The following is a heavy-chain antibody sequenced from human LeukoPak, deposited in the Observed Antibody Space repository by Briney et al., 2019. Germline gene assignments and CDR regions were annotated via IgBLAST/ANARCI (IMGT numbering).Heavy chain of an antibody. CDR3: TRKSDAKSYYPD. D-gene: IGHD3-10*01. V-gene: IGHV4-28*05. CDR1: GSSIASRNW. CDR2: IYYTGSI. Sequence: SETLSLTCSVSGSSIASRNWWGWIRQPPGKGLEWIGYIYYTGSIYYNPSLKSRVTMSVDTSKNQFSLRLSSVTAVDTAVYYCTRKSDAKSYYPDWGQGTLVTASS. J-gene: IGHJ4*02.